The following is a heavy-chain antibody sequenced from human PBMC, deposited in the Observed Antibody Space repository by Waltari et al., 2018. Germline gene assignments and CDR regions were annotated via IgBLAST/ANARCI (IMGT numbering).Heavy chain of an antibody. CDR2: IWYDGSKK. CDR3: ARGCGGGSCYHDY. V-gene: IGHV3-33*01. J-gene: IGHJ4*02. CDR1: GFTFSTYG. D-gene: IGHD2-15*01. Sequence: QVQLVESGGGVVQPGRSLRLSCAASGFTFSTYGMPWVRQAPGKGREWGAVIWYDGSKKYYADSVKGCFTISRDNSKNALFLQMNSLRAEDTAVYYCARGCGGGSCYHDYWGQGTLVTVSS.